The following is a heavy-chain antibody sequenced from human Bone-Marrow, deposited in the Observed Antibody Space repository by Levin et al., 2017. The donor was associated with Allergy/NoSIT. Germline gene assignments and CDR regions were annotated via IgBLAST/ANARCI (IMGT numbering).Heavy chain of an antibody. Sequence: GGSLRLSCAASGFTFSSHWMHWVRQVPGQGLVWVSRTNGDGARTTYADFAKGRFTISRDNAKDTLYLQMNHLRAEDTALYYCVRVAPGRISYIFGPLDYWGQGSLVTVSS. CDR1: GFTFSSHW. J-gene: IGHJ4*02. V-gene: IGHV3-74*01. CDR3: VRVAPGRISYIFGPLDY. CDR2: TNGDGART. D-gene: IGHD3-3*02.